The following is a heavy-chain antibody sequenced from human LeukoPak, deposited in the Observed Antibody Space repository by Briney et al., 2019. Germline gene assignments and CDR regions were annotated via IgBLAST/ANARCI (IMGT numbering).Heavy chain of an antibody. CDR1: GCTFSSYS. V-gene: IGHV3-21*01. CDR2: ISSSSSYI. CDR3: ARAASGYSSGRYGYFQH. J-gene: IGHJ1*01. D-gene: IGHD6-19*01. Sequence: GGSLRLSCAASGCTFSSYSMNWGRQAPGKGLEWVSSISSSSSYIYYADSVKGRFTISRDNAKNSLYLQMNSLRAEDTAVYYCARAASGYSSGRYGYFQHWGQGTLVTVSS.